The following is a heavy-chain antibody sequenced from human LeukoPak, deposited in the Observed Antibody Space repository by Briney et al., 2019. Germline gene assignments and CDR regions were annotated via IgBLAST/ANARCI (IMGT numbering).Heavy chain of an antibody. V-gene: IGHV4-59*01. Sequence: SETLSLTCTVSGGSISSYYWSWIRQPPGKGLEWIGYIYYSGSTNYNPSLKSRVTISVDTSKNQFSLKLSSVTAADTAVYYCARETGDYADYWGQGTLFTVSS. D-gene: IGHD7-27*01. CDR1: GGSISSYY. J-gene: IGHJ4*02. CDR3: ARETGDYADY. CDR2: IYYSGST.